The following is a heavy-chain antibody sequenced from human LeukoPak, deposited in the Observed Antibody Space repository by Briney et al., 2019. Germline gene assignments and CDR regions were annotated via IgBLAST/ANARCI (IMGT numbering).Heavy chain of an antibody. V-gene: IGHV3-7*03. CDR3: ARVARAFDY. J-gene: IGHJ4*02. Sequence: PGGSLRLSCAASGFTFSNYWMTWVRQAPGKGLEWVANIKQDGSEKYYVDSVKGRFTISRDNAKKSLYLQMSSLRAEDAATYYCARVARAFDYWGQGTLVTVSS. CDR2: IKQDGSEK. CDR1: GFTFSNYW.